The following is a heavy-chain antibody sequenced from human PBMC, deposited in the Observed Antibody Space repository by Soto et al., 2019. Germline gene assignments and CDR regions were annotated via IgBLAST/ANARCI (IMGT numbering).Heavy chain of an antibody. V-gene: IGHV3-23*01. J-gene: IGHJ6*02. CDR1: GITFSTYA. D-gene: IGHD4-17*01. Sequence: LRLSCAASGITFSTYAMSWVRRAPGKGLEWVSTIGSNGADKQYADFVKGRFTVSRDSSKSTLSLQMNSLRAEDTAMYYCAADYLRHNSLNGYYYSYGMDVWGQGTTVTVSS. CDR2: IGSNGADK. CDR3: AADYLRHNSLNGYYYSYGMDV.